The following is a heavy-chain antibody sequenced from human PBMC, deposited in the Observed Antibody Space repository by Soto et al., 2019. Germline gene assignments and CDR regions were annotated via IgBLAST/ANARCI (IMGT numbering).Heavy chain of an antibody. J-gene: IGHJ5*02. CDR1: GFSLSTSGVG. V-gene: IGHV2-5*02. Sequence: QIALKESGPTLVKPTQTLTLTCTFSGFSLSTSGVGVGWIRQPPGKALEWLALIYWDDDKRYSPSLKSRLTITKDTSKNQVVLTMTNMDPVDTATYYCAHGNIVVVPAAMESWFDPWGQGTLVTVSS. CDR3: AHGNIVVVPAAMESWFDP. CDR2: IYWDDDK. D-gene: IGHD2-2*01.